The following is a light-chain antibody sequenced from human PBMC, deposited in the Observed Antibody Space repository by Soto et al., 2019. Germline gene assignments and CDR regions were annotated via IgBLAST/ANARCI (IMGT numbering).Light chain of an antibody. V-gene: IGLV2-8*01. J-gene: IGLJ2*01. CDR3: SSYAGSNKV. Sequence: QSVLTQPPSASGSPGQSVTISCTGTSSDVGGYNYVSWYQQHPGKAPKLMIYAVSQRPSGVPDRFSGSKSGNTASLTVSGLQAEDEADYYCSSYAGSNKVFGGGTKVTVL. CDR2: AVS. CDR1: SSDVGGYNY.